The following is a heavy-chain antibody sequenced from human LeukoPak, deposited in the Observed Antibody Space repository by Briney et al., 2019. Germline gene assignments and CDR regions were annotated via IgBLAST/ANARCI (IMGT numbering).Heavy chain of an antibody. CDR3: AHLSIVAAVDY. Sequence: GGSLRLSCAASGFTFSTYWMHWVRQAPGKGLEWVSYISSSRTTIYYADSVKGRFTISRDNAKNSLYLQMNSLRAEDTAVYYCAHLSIVAAVDYWGQGTLVTVSS. CDR1: GFTFSTYW. CDR2: ISSSRTTI. J-gene: IGHJ4*02. D-gene: IGHD6-13*01. V-gene: IGHV3-48*04.